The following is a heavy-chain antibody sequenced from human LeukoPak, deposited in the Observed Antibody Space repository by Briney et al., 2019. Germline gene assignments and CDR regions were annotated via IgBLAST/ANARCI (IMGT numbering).Heavy chain of an antibody. CDR1: GFTFSKYE. D-gene: IGHD1-26*01. V-gene: IGHV3-48*03. Sequence: GGSLRLSCTGSGFTFSKYEMHWVRQAPGKGLEWVSDISGSGSTMYYADSVKGRFIISRDNAKNSLHLQMNSLRADDTGVYYCGRGLGRSHSGGDYYYMDVWGKGTKVTVSS. J-gene: IGHJ6*03. CDR3: GRGLGRSHSGGDYYYMDV. CDR2: ISGSGSTM.